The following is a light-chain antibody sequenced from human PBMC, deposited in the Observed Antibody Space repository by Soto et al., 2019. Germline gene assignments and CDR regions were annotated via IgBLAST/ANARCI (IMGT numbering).Light chain of an antibody. CDR1: QSISAF. J-gene: IGKJ1*01. CDR2: TAS. CDR3: QQSFGIVWT. V-gene: IGKV1-39*01. Sequence: DIQMTQSPSSLSASIGDRVTITCRAGQSISAFLNWYQQKPGKAPKLLVYTASTLKTGVPSRFSGSGSGTDFTLTISNLQPEDSAIDYCQQSFGIVWTFGQGTKVEIK.